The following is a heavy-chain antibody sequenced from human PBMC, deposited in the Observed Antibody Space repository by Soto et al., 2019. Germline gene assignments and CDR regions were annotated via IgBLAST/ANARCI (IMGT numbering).Heavy chain of an antibody. D-gene: IGHD6-6*01. CDR1: GGSISSGVYY. CDR2: VYYSGST. Sequence: SDTLSLTCTVSGGSISSGVYYWSWIGQHPGKGLEWIGCVYYSGSTYYNPSLKSRITISVDTSKKYFFLKLSSVTAADTAVYYCASTKDYSSSLDYWGQGVLVTVSS. V-gene: IGHV4-31*03. CDR3: ASTKDYSSSLDY. J-gene: IGHJ4*02.